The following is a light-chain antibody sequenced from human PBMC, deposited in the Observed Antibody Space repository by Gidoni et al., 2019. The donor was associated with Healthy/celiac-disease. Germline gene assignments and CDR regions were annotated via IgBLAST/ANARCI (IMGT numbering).Light chain of an antibody. CDR1: QSISSY. J-gene: IGKJ4*01. V-gene: IGKV1-39*01. Sequence: DTQMTQTPSSLSASVGDRVTITGRSSQSISSYLNWYQQTPGKAPKLLIYAASSLQSGVPSRFSGSGSAPDFTLTISSLRPADFATYYCQQSYSTPPTFGGGTKVEIK. CDR3: QQSYSTPPT. CDR2: AAS.